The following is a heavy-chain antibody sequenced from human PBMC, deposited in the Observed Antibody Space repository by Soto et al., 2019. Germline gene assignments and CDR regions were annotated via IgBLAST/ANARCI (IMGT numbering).Heavy chain of an antibody. D-gene: IGHD5-12*01. CDR2: INPNSGGT. CDR1: GYTFTGYY. V-gene: IGHV1-2*02. J-gene: IGHJ4*02. Sequence: ASVKVSCKASGYTFTGYYMHWVRQAPGQGLEWMGWINPNSGGTNYAQKFQGRVTMTRDTSISTAYMELSRLRSDDTAVYYCARDGDSGYDSFYDYSGQGPLVTVSS. CDR3: ARDGDSGYDSFYDY.